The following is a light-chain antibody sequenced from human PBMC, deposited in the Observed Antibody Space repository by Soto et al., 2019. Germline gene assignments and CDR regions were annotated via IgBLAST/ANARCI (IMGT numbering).Light chain of an antibody. CDR3: QSYDGSLGGYWV. CDR2: GNN. CDR1: SSNIGAGYD. Sequence: QSVLTQPPSVSGAPGQRVTISCTGSSSNIGAGYDVHWYQQLPGTAPKLLIYGNNNRPSGVLDRFSGSKSDTSASLAITGLQAEDEADYYCQSYDGSLGGYWVFGGGTKVTVL. J-gene: IGLJ3*02. V-gene: IGLV1-40*01.